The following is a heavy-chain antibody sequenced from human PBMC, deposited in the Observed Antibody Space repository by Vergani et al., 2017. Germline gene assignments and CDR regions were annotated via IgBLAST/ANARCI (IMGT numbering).Heavy chain of an antibody. Sequence: QVQLVQSGAEVKKPGSSVKVSCKASGGTFSSYTISWVRQTPGQGLEWMGRIIPILGIANYAQKFQGRVTITADKSTSTAYMELSSLRSEDTAVYYCARDNRDYDFWSGYYTGEGMDVWGQGP. D-gene: IGHD3-3*01. CDR3: ARDNRDYDFWSGYYTGEGMDV. J-gene: IGHJ6*02. CDR1: GGTFSSYT. CDR2: IIPILGIA. V-gene: IGHV1-69*08.